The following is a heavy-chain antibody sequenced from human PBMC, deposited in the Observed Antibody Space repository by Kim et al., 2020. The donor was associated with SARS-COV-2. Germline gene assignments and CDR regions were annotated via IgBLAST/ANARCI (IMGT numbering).Heavy chain of an antibody. Sequence: YANSVTGRITISRSSAKNSLCIRRNSLRAEDTAVYYCARDSSVWLDYFDYWGQGTLITVSS. D-gene: IGHD6-19*01. J-gene: IGHJ4*02. V-gene: IGHV3-21*01. CDR3: ARDSSVWLDYFDY.